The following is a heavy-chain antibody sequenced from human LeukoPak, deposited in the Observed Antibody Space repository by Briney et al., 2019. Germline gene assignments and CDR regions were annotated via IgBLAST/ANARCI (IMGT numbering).Heavy chain of an antibody. CDR2: TYYRSKWYN. J-gene: IGHJ3*02. Sequence: SHTLSLTCAISGDSVTSNSTAWNWIRQSPSSGLEGLVRTYYRSKWYNDYAASVKSRITINPDTSKNQFSLQLNSVTPEDTAVYYCARAPGLGGAFDIWGQGTMVTVSS. V-gene: IGHV6-1*01. CDR3: ARAPGLGGAFDI. D-gene: IGHD3-16*01. CDR1: GDSVTSNSTA.